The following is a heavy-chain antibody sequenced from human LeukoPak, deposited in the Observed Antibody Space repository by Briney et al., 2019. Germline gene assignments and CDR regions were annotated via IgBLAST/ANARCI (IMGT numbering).Heavy chain of an antibody. CDR1: GFTFSSYG. D-gene: IGHD1-26*01. CDR2: ISYDGSNK. V-gene: IGHV3-30*18. CDR3: AKATSGSYGFTTD. J-gene: IGHJ4*02. Sequence: GASLRLSCAASGFTFSSYGMHWVRQSPGKGLEWVAVISYDGSNKYYADSVKGRFTISRDNSKNTLYLQMNSLRAEDTAVYYCAKATSGSYGFTTDWGQGTLVTVSS.